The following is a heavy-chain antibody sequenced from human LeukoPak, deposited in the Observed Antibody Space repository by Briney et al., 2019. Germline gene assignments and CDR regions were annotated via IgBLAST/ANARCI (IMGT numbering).Heavy chain of an antibody. D-gene: IGHD1-20*01. CDR2: ISGSGDRT. CDR3: ADHNWSGDRRAFDI. J-gene: IGHJ3*02. V-gene: IGHV3-23*01. CDR1: GLTFSNYA. Sequence: QSGGSLRLSCAASGLTFSNYAMSWVRQAPGKGLEWVSEISGSGDRTHYADSVKGRFTISRDNSKSTLYLQMNSLRADDTAVYYCADHNWSGDRRAFDIWGQGTMVTVSS.